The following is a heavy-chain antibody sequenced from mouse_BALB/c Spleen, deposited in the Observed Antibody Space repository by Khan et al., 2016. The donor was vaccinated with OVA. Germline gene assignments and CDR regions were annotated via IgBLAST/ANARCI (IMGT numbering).Heavy chain of an antibody. CDR1: GFAFNSYD. Sequence: EVELVESGGGLVKPGGSLKLSCEVSGFAFNSYDMSWVRQTPEKRLEWVATISSTGSYTYYPDSVKGRFTISRDTARNTLYLQMSSLRSEDTALYYCTSTSYCGNPWFTYWGQGTLVTVSA. CDR3: TSTSYCGNPWFTY. D-gene: IGHD2-10*01. CDR2: ISSTGSYT. J-gene: IGHJ3*01. V-gene: IGHV5-9*02.